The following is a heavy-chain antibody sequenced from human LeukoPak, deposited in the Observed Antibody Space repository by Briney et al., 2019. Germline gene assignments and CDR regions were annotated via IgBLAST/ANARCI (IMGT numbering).Heavy chain of an antibody. J-gene: IGHJ6*03. V-gene: IGHV1-69*05. CDR2: IIPIFGTA. CDR3: ARDGEVVAATYYYYYMDV. D-gene: IGHD2-15*01. Sequence: VASLKVSCKASGGTFISYAISWVRQAPGQGLEWMGRIIPIFGTANYAQKFQGRVTITTDESTSTAYMELSSLRSEDTAVYYCARDGEVVAATYYYYYMDVWGKGTTVTVSS. CDR1: GGTFISYA.